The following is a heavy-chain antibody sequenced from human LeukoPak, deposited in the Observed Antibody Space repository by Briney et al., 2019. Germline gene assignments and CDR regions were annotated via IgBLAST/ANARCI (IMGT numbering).Heavy chain of an antibody. J-gene: IGHJ4*02. CDR3: ARRSSDYYLDY. CDR1: GYTFTSYY. D-gene: IGHD6-13*01. Sequence: ASVKVSCKASGYTFTSYYMHWVRQAPGQGLEWMGIINPTGGSTSYAQKFQGRVTMTRDTSTTTVYMELSSLRSEDSAVYYWARRSSDYYLDYWGQGTLVTVSS. CDR2: INPTGGST. V-gene: IGHV1-46*01.